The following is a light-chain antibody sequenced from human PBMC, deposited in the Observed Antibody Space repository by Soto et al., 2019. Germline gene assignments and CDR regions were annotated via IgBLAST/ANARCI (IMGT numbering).Light chain of an antibody. CDR1: QSVSSY. CDR3: QQNNSNFPA. V-gene: IGKV1-5*03. CDR2: KAS. J-gene: IGKJ1*01. Sequence: DIQMTQSPSTLSASVGDRVTITCRASQSVSSYLAWYQQKPGKAPKLLIYKASSLESGVPSRFSGSGSGTEFTLTISSLQPDDFATYYCQQNNSNFPAFGQGTKVEIK.